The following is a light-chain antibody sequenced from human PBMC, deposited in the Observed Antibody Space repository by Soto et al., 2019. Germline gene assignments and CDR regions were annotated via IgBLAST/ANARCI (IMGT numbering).Light chain of an antibody. V-gene: IGLV4-60*02. CDR1: SGHSSYI. CDR3: ETWDFNTRV. CDR2: LEGSGSY. Sequence: QSVLTQSSSASASLGSSVKLTCTLSSGHSSYIIAWHQQQPGKAPRYLMKLEGSGSYNKGSEVPDRFSGSSSGADRYLTISNXQFXDEADYYCETWDFNTRVFGGGTKLTV. J-gene: IGLJ3*02.